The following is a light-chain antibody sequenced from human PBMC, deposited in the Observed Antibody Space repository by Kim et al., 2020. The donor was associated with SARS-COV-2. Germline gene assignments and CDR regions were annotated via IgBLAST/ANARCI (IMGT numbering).Light chain of an antibody. CDR1: SLNSYS. CDR3: TPRNSRNKPVF. Sequence: SSELTQDPAVSVALGQTVTITCQGDSLNSYSANWYQQKPGQAPLLVIYGQNKRPSGLPRCSSGFNADTVSSFIIGAPPAEDAAYYYYTPRNSRNKPVFFG. V-gene: IGLV3-19*01. J-gene: IGLJ1*01. CDR2: GQN.